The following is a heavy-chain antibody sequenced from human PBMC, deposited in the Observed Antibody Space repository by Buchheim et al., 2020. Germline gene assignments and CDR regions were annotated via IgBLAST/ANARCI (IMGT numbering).Heavy chain of an antibody. CDR3: AKDVGVVVAAGNYYYYGMDV. CDR1: GFTFSSYA. V-gene: IGHV3-23*01. J-gene: IGHJ6*02. D-gene: IGHD2-15*01. Sequence: EVQLLESGGGLVQPGGSLRLSCAASGFTFSSYAMSWVRQAPGKGLEWVSAISGSGGSTYYADSVKGRFTISRANSKNTLYLQMNSLRAEDTAVYYCAKDVGVVVAAGNYYYYGMDVWGQGTT. CDR2: ISGSGGST.